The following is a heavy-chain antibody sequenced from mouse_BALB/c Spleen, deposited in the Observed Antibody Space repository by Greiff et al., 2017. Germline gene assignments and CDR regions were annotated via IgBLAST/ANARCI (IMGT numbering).Heavy chain of an antibody. CDR3: ATMITTGFDY. Sequence: EVKLVESGGGLVKPGGSLKLSCAASGFTFSSYAMSWVRQTPEKRLEWVASISSGGSTYYPDSVKGRCTISRDNARNILYLQMSSLSSEYTAMYYCATMITTGFDYWGQGTTLTVSS. J-gene: IGHJ2*01. D-gene: IGHD2-4*01. CDR2: ISSGGST. CDR1: GFTFSSYA. V-gene: IGHV5-6-5*01.